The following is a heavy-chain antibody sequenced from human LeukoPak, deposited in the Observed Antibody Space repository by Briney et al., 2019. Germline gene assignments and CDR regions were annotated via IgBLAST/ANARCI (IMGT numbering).Heavy chain of an antibody. J-gene: IGHJ3*01. CDR3: ARGGRWELPRPYAFDV. CDR1: GYTFTSYG. D-gene: IGHD1-26*01. V-gene: IGHV1-18*01. Sequence: ASVKVSCKASGYTFTSYGISWVRQAPGQGLEWMGWISAYNGNTNYAQKLQGRATMTTDTSTSTAYMELRSLRSDDTAVYYCARGGRWELPRPYAFDVWGQGTMVTVSS. CDR2: ISAYNGNT.